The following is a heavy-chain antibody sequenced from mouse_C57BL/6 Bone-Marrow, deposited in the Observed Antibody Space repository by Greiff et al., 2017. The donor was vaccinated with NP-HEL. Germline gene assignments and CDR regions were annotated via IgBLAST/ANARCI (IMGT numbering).Heavy chain of an antibody. D-gene: IGHD2-4*01. J-gene: IGHJ4*01. CDR3: TTDYGGYYAMDY. CDR1: GFNIKDDY. CDR2: IDPENGDT. Sequence: EVNVVESGAELVRPGASVKLSCTASGFNIKDDYMHWVKQRPEQGLEWIGWIDPENGDTEYASKFQGKATITADTSSNTAYLQLSSLTSEDTAVYYCTTDYGGYYAMDYWGQGTSVTVSS. V-gene: IGHV14-4*01.